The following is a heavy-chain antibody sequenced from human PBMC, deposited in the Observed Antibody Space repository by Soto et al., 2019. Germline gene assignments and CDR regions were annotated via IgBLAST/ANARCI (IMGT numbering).Heavy chain of an antibody. V-gene: IGHV3-21*01. J-gene: IGHJ4*02. CDR3: ARVVVVPAAGIDY. Sequence: EVQLVESGGGLVKPGGSLRLSCAASGFTFSSYSMNWVRQAPGKGLEWVSSISSSSSYIYYADSVKGRFTISRDNAMNSLYLQMNSLRAEDTAVYYCARVVVVPAAGIDYWGQGTLVTVSS. CDR2: ISSSSSYI. D-gene: IGHD2-2*01. CDR1: GFTFSSYS.